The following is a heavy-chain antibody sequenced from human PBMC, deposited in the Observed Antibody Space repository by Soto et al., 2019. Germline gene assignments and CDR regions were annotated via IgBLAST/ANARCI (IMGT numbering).Heavy chain of an antibody. J-gene: IGHJ4*02. D-gene: IGHD6-13*01. Sequence: QVQLVESGGGVVQPGRSLRLSCAASGFTFSSYGMHWVRQAPGKGLEWVAVIWYDGSNKYYADSVQGRFTISRDNSKITLYLQMNILRAEDTVVYYCTRDRYYISSWYPDQNPDYWGQGTLVTVSS. CDR1: GFTFSSYG. CDR3: TRDRYYISSWYPDQNPDY. V-gene: IGHV3-33*01. CDR2: IWYDGSNK.